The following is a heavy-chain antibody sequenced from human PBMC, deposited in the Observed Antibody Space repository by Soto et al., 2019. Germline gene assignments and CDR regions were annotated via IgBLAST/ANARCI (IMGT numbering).Heavy chain of an antibody. V-gene: IGHV4-59*01. J-gene: IGHJ4*02. CDR3: ARRYGYSFDY. D-gene: IGHD5-18*01. CDR1: GGSISSYY. CDR2: IYYSGSA. Sequence: LSLTCTVSGGSISSYYWSWIRQPPGKGLEWIGYIYYSGSANYNPSLKSRVTISVDTSKNQFSLKQSSVTAADTAVYYCARRYGYSFDYWGQGTLVTVS.